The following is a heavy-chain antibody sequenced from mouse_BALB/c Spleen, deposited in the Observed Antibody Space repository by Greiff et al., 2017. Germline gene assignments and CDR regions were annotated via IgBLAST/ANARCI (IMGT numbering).Heavy chain of an antibody. CDR2: IYPGGGYT. CDR3: ASIYYGNRYFDV. D-gene: IGHD2-1*01. CDR1: GYTFTNYW. V-gene: IGHV1-63*02. J-gene: IGHJ1*01. Sequence: QVHVKQSGAELVRPGTSVKISCKASGYTFTNYWLGWVKQRPGHGLEWIGDIYPGGGYTNYNEKFKGKATLTADTSSSTAYMQLSSLTSEDSAVYFCASIYYGNRYFDVWGAGTTVTVSS.